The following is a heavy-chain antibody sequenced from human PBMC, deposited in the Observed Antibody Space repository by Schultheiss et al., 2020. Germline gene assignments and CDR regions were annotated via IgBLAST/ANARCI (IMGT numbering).Heavy chain of an antibody. V-gene: IGHV1-2*06. CDR3: ARDLDDSSGYGNWFDP. Sequence: ASVKVSCKASGYMFTGYYMHWVRQAPGQGLEWMGRINPNSGGTNYAQKFQGRVTMTRDTSISTAYMELSRLRSDDTAVYYCARDLDDSSGYGNWFDPWGQGTLVTVSS. J-gene: IGHJ5*02. CDR2: INPNSGGT. D-gene: IGHD3-22*01. CDR1: GYMFTGYY.